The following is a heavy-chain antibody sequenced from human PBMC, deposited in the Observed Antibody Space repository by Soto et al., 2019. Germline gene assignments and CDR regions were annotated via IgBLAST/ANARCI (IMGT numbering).Heavy chain of an antibody. CDR2: ISGSGGST. CDR3: AIAILTEYYDFWSGSLDY. D-gene: IGHD3-3*01. J-gene: IGHJ4*02. V-gene: IGHV3-23*01. CDR1: EFTFSSYA. Sequence: EVQLLESGGGLVQPGGSLRLSCAASEFTFSSYAMSWVRQAPGKGLEWVSGISGSGGSTYYADSVKGRFTISRDNSKNTLYLQMNSLRAEDTAVYYCAIAILTEYYDFWSGSLDYWGQGTLVTVSS.